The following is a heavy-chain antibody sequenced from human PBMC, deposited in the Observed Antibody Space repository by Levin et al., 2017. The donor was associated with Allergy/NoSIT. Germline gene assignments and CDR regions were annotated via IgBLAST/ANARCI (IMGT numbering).Heavy chain of an antibody. D-gene: IGHD6-19*01. CDR3: ASEDSSGWHKRSH. V-gene: IGHV3-30-3*01. CDR2: ISYDGSNK. J-gene: IGHJ4*02. CDR1: GFTFSSYA. Sequence: SCAASGFTFSSYAMHWVRQAPGKGLEWVAVISYDGSNKYYADSVKGRFTISRDNSKNTLYLQMNSLRAEDTAVYYCASEDSSGWHKRSHWGQGTLVTVSS.